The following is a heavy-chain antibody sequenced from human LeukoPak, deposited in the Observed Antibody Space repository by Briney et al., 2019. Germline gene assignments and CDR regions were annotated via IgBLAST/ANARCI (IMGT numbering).Heavy chain of an antibody. Sequence: GGSLRLSCAASGFTFTSYSMNWVRQAPGKGLEWVSSISSSSSYIYYADSVKGRFTISRDNAKNALYLQMSSLRAEDTAIYYCARLYDILTGAFDYWGQGTLVTVSS. V-gene: IGHV3-21*01. CDR2: ISSSSSYI. CDR1: GFTFTSYS. CDR3: ARLYDILTGAFDY. J-gene: IGHJ4*02. D-gene: IGHD3-9*01.